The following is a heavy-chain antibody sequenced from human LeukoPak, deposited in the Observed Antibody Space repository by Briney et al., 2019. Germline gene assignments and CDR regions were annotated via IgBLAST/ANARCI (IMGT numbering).Heavy chain of an antibody. CDR2: ISGSGGST. CDR1: GFTFSSFA. J-gene: IGHJ3*01. V-gene: IGHV3-23*01. D-gene: IGHD7-27*01. CDR3: AKHTGRRAFDF. Sequence: GGSLRLSCAASGFTFSSFAMTWVRQAPGKGLEWVSGISGSGGSTYYANSVKGRFTISRDNSKNTLYLQMDSLRAEDTAIYYCAKHTGRRAFDFWGQGTMVTVSS.